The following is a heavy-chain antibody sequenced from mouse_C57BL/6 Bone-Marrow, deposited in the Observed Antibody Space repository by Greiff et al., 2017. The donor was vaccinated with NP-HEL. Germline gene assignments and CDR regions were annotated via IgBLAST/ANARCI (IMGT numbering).Heavy chain of an antibody. Sequence: EVNLVESGGGLVQPGGSLSLSCAASGFTFTDYYMSWVRQPPGKALEWLGFIRNKANGYTTEYSASVKGRFTISRDTSQSILYLQMNALRAEDSATYYCARYISPYGNYDAMDYWGQGTSVTVSS. V-gene: IGHV7-3*01. D-gene: IGHD2-1*01. CDR1: GFTFTDYY. CDR2: IRNKANGYTT. J-gene: IGHJ4*01. CDR3: ARYISPYGNYDAMDY.